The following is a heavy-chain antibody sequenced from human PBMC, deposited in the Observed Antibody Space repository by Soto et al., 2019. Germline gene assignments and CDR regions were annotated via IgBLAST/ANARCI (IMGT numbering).Heavy chain of an antibody. CDR1: GFTFSSYE. J-gene: IGHJ1*01. D-gene: IGHD4-17*01. CDR3: ASAYGGNSAEYFQH. Sequence: GGSLRLSCAASGFTFSSYEMNWVRQAPGKGLEWVSYISSSGSTIYYADSVKGRFTISRDNAKNSLYLQMNSLRAEDTAVYYCASAYGGNSAEYFQHWGQGTLVTVSS. V-gene: IGHV3-48*03. CDR2: ISSSGSTI.